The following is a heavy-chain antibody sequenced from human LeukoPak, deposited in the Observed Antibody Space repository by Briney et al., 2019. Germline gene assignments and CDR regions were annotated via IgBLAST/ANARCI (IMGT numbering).Heavy chain of an antibody. CDR2: ISSSGSTI. D-gene: IGHD6-19*01. V-gene: IGHV3-48*03. CDR1: GFTFSSYE. CDR3: ARDQAPSGWYYFDY. Sequence: GGSLRLSCAASGFTFSSYEMNRVRQAPGKGLEWVSYISSSGSTIYYADSVKGRFTISRDNAKNSLYLQMNSLRAEDTAVYYCARDQAPSGWYYFDYWGQGTLVTVSS. J-gene: IGHJ4*02.